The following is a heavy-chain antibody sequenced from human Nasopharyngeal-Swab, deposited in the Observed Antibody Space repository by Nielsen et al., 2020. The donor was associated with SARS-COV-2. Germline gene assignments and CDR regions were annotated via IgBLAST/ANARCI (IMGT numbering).Heavy chain of an antibody. CDR2: IKEDGSEK. V-gene: IGHV3-7*05. Sequence: GESLKISCAASGFTFSSYGMHWVRQAPGKGLEWVAYIKEDGSEKYFVGSVKGRFTISRDNAKNSLYLQMNSLRAEDTAVYYCARDYTRFDYWGQGTLVTVSS. CDR3: ARDYTRFDY. D-gene: IGHD3-16*01. CDR1: GFTFSSYG. J-gene: IGHJ4*02.